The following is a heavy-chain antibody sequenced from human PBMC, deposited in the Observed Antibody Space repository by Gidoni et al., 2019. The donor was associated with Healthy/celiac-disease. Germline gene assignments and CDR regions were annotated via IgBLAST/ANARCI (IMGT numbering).Heavy chain of an antibody. V-gene: IGHV3-15*05. J-gene: IGHJ4*02. CDR3: TTDGPPRGYTYCGGDCPIYFYY. D-gene: IGHD2-21*02. Sequence: EVQRGESGGGLVEPGGSLRLICAAAGFTVSQAWMRWVRTAPGKGREWVVRIKSHTDGVSTDYAAPLKDRCTFPRDHSKNTLHLQMHSLKTEDTAVSYCTTDGPPRGYTYCGGDCPIYFYYWGQRTLVTVSS. CDR1: GFTVSQAW. CDR2: IKSHTDGVST.